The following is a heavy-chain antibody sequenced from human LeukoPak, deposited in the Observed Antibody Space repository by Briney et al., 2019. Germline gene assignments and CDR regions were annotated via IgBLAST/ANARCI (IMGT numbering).Heavy chain of an antibody. V-gene: IGHV3-30*02. CDR1: GFTFSNYG. CDR3: AKGRDDSIDY. Sequence: PGGSLRLSCAASGFTFSNYGMHWVRQAPGKGLEWVTFIRYDGSNKYYADSVKGRFTISRDNSKNTLYLQVNSLRAEDTAVYYCAKGRDDSIDYWGQGTLVTVSS. J-gene: IGHJ4*02. CDR2: IRYDGSNK. D-gene: IGHD4-11*01.